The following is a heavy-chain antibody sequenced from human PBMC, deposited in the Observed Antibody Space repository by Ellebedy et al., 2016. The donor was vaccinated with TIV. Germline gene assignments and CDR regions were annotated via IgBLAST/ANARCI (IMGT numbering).Heavy chain of an antibody. CDR1: GFTFSSYG. V-gene: IGHV3-33*01. D-gene: IGHD5-24*01. CDR2: IWYDGGNK. Sequence: PGGSLRLSCAASGFTFSSYGMHWVRQAPGKGLEWVAVIWYDGGNKYYAHSVKGRFTISRDNSKNTLYLQMNSLGAEDTAVYYCARQSQKMATIPGDLGYWGQGTLVTVSS. J-gene: IGHJ4*02. CDR3: ARQSQKMATIPGDLGY.